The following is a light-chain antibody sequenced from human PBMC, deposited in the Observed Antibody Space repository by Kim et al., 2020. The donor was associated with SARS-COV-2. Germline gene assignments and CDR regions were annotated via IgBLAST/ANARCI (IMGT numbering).Light chain of an antibody. CDR3: QQFKSFPPT. CDR2: GTS. CDR1: QGIGTS. J-gene: IGKJ1*01. Sequence: AIQLAQSPSSLSASVGDRVTITCRASQGIGTSLAWYRQRPGKAPQLLMEGTSTLESGVPSGFTGSGSGTDFILTISSLQLEDFATYYCQQFKSFPPTFGQGTKVDIK. V-gene: IGKV1-13*02.